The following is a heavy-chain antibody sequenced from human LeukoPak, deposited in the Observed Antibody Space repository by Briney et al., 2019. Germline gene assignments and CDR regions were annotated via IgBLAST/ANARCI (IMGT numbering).Heavy chain of an antibody. D-gene: IGHD6-13*01. J-gene: IGHJ4*02. Sequence: GGSLRLSCTTSGFTFSSYAMHWVRQAPAKGLEWVAFIRYDGSNKYYADSARGRFSISRDDSTNTVYLQMNGLRDEDTAVYHCAKSLDPTSSWFPFEHWGQGTLVTVSS. CDR1: GFTFSSYA. CDR2: IRYDGSNK. V-gene: IGHV3-30*02. CDR3: AKSLDPTSSWFPFEH.